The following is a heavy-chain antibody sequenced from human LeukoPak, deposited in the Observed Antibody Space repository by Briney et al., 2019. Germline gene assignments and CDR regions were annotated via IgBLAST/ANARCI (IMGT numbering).Heavy chain of an antibody. J-gene: IGHJ6*03. D-gene: IGHD2-2*01. Sequence: PSETLSLTCTVSGGSISSDSYYWSWIRQPAGKGLEWIGHIYASGSTNYNPSLKSRVTILVDTSKNQFSLKLSSVTAADTAVYYCARQYDSYFYYYLDLWGTGTTVTVSS. CDR3: ARQYDSYFYYYLDL. CDR2: IYASGST. CDR1: GGSISSDSYY. V-gene: IGHV4-61*09.